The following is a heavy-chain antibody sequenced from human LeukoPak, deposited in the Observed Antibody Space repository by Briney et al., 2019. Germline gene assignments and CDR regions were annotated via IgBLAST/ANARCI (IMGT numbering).Heavy chain of an antibody. CDR3: ARIPGIAAAGIDY. J-gene: IGHJ4*02. CDR2: IKQDGSEK. CDR1: GFTFSSYW. D-gene: IGHD6-13*01. V-gene: IGHV3-7*03. Sequence: GGSLRLSCAASGFTFSSYWMSWVRQAPGKGLEWVANIKQDGSEKYYVDSVKGRFTISRDNAKNSLYLQMNSLRAEDTAVYYCARIPGIAAAGIDYWGQETLVTVSS.